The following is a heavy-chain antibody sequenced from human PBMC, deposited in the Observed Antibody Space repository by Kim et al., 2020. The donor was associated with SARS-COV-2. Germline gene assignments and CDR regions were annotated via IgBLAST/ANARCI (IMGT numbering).Heavy chain of an antibody. V-gene: IGHV5-51*04. Sequence: GESLKISCKGSGYSFTSYWIGWGRQMPGKGLEWMGIIYPGDSDTRYSPSFQGQVTISADKPISTAYLQWSSLKASDTAMYYCARGGSFRFLEWLLFDYWGQGTLVTVSS. CDR1: GYSFTSYW. J-gene: IGHJ4*02. D-gene: IGHD3-3*01. CDR2: IYPGDSDT. CDR3: ARGGSFRFLEWLLFDY.